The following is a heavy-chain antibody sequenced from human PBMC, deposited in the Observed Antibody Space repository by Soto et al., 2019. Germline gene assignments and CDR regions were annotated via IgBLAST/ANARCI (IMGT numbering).Heavy chain of an antibody. D-gene: IGHD3-9*01. Sequence: QVQLVQSGAEVKTPGASVRVSCKTSGYTFTSYDINWVRQATGEGLEWMGWMSPNSGNADYSQKFQGRVTMTRRTSINTAYMELSSLTSDDTAIYYCARGVDAGLDFWGQGTLVTVPS. V-gene: IGHV1-8*01. CDR1: GYTFTSYD. CDR3: ARGVDAGLDF. CDR2: MSPNSGNA. J-gene: IGHJ4*02.